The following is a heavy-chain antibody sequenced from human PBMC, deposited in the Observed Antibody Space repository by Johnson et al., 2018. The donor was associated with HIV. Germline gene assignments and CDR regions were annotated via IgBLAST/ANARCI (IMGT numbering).Heavy chain of an antibody. D-gene: IGHD3-3*01. CDR1: GFTVSSKY. J-gene: IGHJ3*02. V-gene: IGHV3-53*01. Sequence: VQLVESGGGLIQPGGSLRLSCAASGFTVSSKYMSWVRQAPGKGLEWVSLIYTDGRAYYADSVKGRFTISRDNSKNTVYLQMKSLRADDTAVYYCTRDRRQFLEWLSDGFDIWGQGTMVTVSS. CDR2: IYTDGRA. CDR3: TRDRRQFLEWLSDGFDI.